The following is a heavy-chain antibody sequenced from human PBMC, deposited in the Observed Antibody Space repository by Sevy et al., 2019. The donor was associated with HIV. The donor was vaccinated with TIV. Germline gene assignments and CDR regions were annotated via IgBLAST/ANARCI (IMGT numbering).Heavy chain of an antibody. Sequence: ASVKVSCKASGGTFSSYAISWVRQAPGQGLEWMGGIIPIFGTANYAQKFQGRVTITADESTSTAYMELSSLRSEDTAVYYCARAGDYYDSSGYSNWFDPWGQGTLVTVSS. D-gene: IGHD3-22*01. CDR3: ARAGDYYDSSGYSNWFDP. CDR2: IIPIFGTA. V-gene: IGHV1-69*13. J-gene: IGHJ5*02. CDR1: GGTFSSYA.